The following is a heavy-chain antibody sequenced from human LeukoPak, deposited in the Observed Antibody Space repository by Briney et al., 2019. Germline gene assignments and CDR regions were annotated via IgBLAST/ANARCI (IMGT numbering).Heavy chain of an antibody. CDR1: GFTFSSYW. Sequence: GGSLRLSCAASGFTFSSYWMSWVRQAPGKGLEWVGFIRSKIYGGTPEYAASVKGRFTISRDDSKGIAYLQMDSLKTEDTAVYYCTRDQTPYYWGQGTLVTVSS. CDR2: IRSKIYGGTP. J-gene: IGHJ4*02. CDR3: TRDQTPYY. V-gene: IGHV3-49*04.